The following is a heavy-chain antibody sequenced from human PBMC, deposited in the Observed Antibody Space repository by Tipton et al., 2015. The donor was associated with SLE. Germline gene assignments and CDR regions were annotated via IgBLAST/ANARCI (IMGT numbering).Heavy chain of an antibody. CDR3: ARGGGSSTSRYFDL. Sequence: TLFLTCAVYGGSFSGYYWSWIRQPPGKGLEWIGEINHSGSTNYNPSLKSRATISVDTSKNQFSLKLSSVTAADTAVYYCARGGGSSTSRYFDLWGRGTLVTVSS. D-gene: IGHD2-2*01. CDR1: GGSFSGYY. J-gene: IGHJ2*01. V-gene: IGHV4-34*01. CDR2: INHSGST.